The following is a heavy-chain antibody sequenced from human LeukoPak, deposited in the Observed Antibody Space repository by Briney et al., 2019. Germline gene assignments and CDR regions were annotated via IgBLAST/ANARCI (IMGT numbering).Heavy chain of an antibody. CDR3: ARDFLVVNAFDI. V-gene: IGHV3-21*01. CDR2: ISSSNNYI. J-gene: IGHJ3*02. CDR1: GFTFSSYS. D-gene: IGHD2-15*01. Sequence: GGSLRLSCAASGFTFSSYSMNWVRQAPGKGLEWVSSISSSNNYIYYADSAKGRFTISRDNAQNSLYLQMDSLRAEDTAVYYCARDFLVVNAFDIWGQGTIVTVSS.